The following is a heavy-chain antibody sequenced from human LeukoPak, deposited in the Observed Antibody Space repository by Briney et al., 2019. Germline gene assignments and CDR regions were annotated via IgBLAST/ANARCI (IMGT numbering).Heavy chain of an antibody. Sequence: GGSLRLSCAASGFTFDNHAMTWIRQASGKGLEWVSIIRSRSTATNLADCAKGQFHISRDNSKNTLNLHMNSLRTEDTAIYYWAKGHFSNYQVLELVDFWGQGTQVTVSS. CDR2: IRSRSTAT. V-gene: IGHV3-23*01. CDR3: AKGHFSNYQVLELVDF. CDR1: GFTFDNHA. J-gene: IGHJ4*02. D-gene: IGHD5-24*01.